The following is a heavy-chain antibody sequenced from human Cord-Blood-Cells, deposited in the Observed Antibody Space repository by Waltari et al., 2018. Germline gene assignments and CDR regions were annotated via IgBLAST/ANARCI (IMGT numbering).Heavy chain of an antibody. CDR2: IRSKANSYAT. CDR1: GFTFSGSA. CDR3: TVHSSGSLFDY. Sequence: EVQLVESGGGLVQPGGSLKLSCAASGFTFSGSAMHWVRQASGKVREWVGRIRSKANSYATAYAASVKGRFTISRDDSKNTAYLQMNSLKTEDTAVYYCTVHSSGSLFDYWGQGTLVTVSS. D-gene: IGHD6-25*01. J-gene: IGHJ4*02. V-gene: IGHV3-73*02.